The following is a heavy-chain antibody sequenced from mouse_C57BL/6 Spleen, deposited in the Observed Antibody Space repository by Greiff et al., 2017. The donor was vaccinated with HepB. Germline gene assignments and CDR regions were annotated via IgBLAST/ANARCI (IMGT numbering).Heavy chain of an antibody. Sequence: EVKLVESEGGLVQPGSSMKLSCTASGFTFSDYYMAWVRQVPEKGLEWVANINYDGSSTYYLDSLKSRFIISRDNAKNILYLQMSSLKSEDTATYYCARDHGVFDYWGQGTTLTVSS. CDR1: GFTFSDYY. V-gene: IGHV5-16*01. CDR3: ARDHGVFDY. J-gene: IGHJ2*01. CDR2: INYDGSST.